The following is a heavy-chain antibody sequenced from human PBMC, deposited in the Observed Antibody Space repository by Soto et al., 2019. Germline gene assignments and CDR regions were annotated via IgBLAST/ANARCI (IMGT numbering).Heavy chain of an antibody. J-gene: IGHJ3*01. CDR1: GYTFYKYG. CDR3: ARGRGVVIPAGTPDAFDV. V-gene: IGHV1-18*01. Sequence: ASGKVCADASGYTFYKYGFNCVRQAPGQGLEWMGRISAFNDYTNLAQKSQGRLTLTTDASTNTAYMELQVLRSDDTAMYYCARGRGVVIPAGTPDAFDVWGQGTMVTVSS. CDR2: ISAFNDYT. D-gene: IGHD6-13*01.